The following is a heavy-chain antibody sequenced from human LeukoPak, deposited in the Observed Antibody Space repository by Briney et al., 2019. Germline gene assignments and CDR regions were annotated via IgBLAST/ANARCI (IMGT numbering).Heavy chain of an antibody. J-gene: IGHJ4*02. CDR2: IKQDGSEK. V-gene: IGHV3-7*05. CDR3: TRSGAMD. D-gene: IGHD5-18*01. CDR1: GFTFSSYW. Sequence: GGSLRLSCAASGFTFSSYWLNWVRQAPGKGLEWVANIKQDGSEKYYVDSVKGRFIISRDNAKNSLYLQMNSLRVEDTAVYYRTRSGAMDWGQGTLVTVSS.